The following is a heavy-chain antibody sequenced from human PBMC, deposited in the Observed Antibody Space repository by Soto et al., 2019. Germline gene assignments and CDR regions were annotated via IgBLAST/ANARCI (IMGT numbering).Heavy chain of an antibody. Sequence: QITLKESGPTLVKPTQTLTLTCTFSGFSLSRTRMAVGWIRQPPGKALEWLALIYWDDDKRYSPFLKSRLTITKDTSKTQLVLTMSNMDPVDTGRYYCAHIVVAGLGYYFDYWGQGTLGTVSS. CDR1: GFSLSRTRMA. D-gene: IGHD6-19*01. CDR2: IYWDDDK. CDR3: AHIVVAGLGYYFDY. V-gene: IGHV2-5*02. J-gene: IGHJ4*02.